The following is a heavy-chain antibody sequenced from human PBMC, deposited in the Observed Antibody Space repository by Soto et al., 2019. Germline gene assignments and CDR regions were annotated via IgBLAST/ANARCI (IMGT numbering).Heavy chain of an antibody. D-gene: IGHD3-16*02. Sequence: PSETLSLTCTVSGGSISRYYWSWIRQPPGKGLEWIGYIYYSGSTNYNPSLKSRVTISVDTSKNQFSLKLSSVTAADTAVYYCARRVDYVWGSYRYSPYFDYWGQGTLVTVS. CDR1: GGSISRYY. CDR2: IYYSGST. V-gene: IGHV4-59*08. CDR3: ARRVDYVWGSYRYSPYFDY. J-gene: IGHJ4*02.